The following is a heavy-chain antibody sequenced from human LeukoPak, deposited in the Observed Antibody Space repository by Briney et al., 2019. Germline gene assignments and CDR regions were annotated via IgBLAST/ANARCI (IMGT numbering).Heavy chain of an antibody. CDR1: GFTFSSYG. V-gene: IGHV3-30*02. CDR2: IRYDGSNK. CDR3: ARSATWFGESFDY. Sequence: GGSLRLSCAASGFTFSSYGMHWVRQAPGKGLEWVAFIRYDGSNKYYADSVKGRFTISRDNAKHSLYLQMNSLRAEDTALYYCARSATWFGESFDYWGQGTLVTVSS. J-gene: IGHJ4*02. D-gene: IGHD3-10*01.